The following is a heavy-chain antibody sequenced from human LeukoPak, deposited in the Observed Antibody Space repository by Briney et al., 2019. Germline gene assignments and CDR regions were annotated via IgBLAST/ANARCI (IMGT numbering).Heavy chain of an antibody. CDR1: GFTFSDYY. V-gene: IGHV3-11*04. Sequence: KPGGSLRLSCAASGFTFSDYYMTWIRQSPGKGLEWVSYISSSGSTIYYADSVKGRFTISRDNAKNSLYLQMNSLRAEDTAVYYCARELLQVYRSTWTRGMDVWGKGTTVTVSS. D-gene: IGHD6-13*01. CDR2: ISSSGSTI. J-gene: IGHJ6*03. CDR3: ARELLQVYRSTWTRGMDV.